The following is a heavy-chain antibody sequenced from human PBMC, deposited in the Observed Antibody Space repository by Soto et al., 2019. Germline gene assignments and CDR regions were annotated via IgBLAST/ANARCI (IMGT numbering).Heavy chain of an antibody. CDR1: GYTFTSYA. CDR3: AREAIAAAGNDY. Sequence: QVQLVQSGAEVKKPGASVKVSCKASGYTFTSYAMHWVRQAPGQRLEWMGWINAGNGNTKYSQKFQGRVTITRDTSASTAYMELSSPRSEDTAVYYCAREAIAAAGNDYWGQGTLVTVSS. J-gene: IGHJ4*02. D-gene: IGHD6-13*01. V-gene: IGHV1-3*01. CDR2: INAGNGNT.